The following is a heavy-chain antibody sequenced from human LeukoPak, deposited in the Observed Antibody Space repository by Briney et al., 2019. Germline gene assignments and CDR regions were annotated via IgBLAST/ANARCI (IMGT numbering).Heavy chain of an antibody. CDR3: TREGYDRSGYFLDF. Sequence: SETLSLTCTVLSGSMTNSCWSWFRQAPGKGLEWLGIIYPHGRTEYNPSLKSRVAFSVDKSKMRASVSLSSVTASDTAVYYCTREGYDRSGYFLDFWGQGTLVTVSS. CDR1: SGSMTNSC. V-gene: IGHV4-4*09. CDR2: IYPHGRT. D-gene: IGHD3-22*01. J-gene: IGHJ4*02.